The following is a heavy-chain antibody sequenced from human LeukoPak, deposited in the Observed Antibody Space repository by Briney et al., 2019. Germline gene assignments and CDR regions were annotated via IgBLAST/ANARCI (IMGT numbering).Heavy chain of an antibody. J-gene: IGHJ4*02. D-gene: IGHD1-26*01. Sequence: GGSLRLSCVASGFSFSDYYMSWIRQAPGKGLEWVSYISSSGSHTNYADSVTGRFTISRNNAKKSLQLQMNSLRAEDTAVYYCARHPDGSLSLDYWGQGTLITVSS. CDR1: GFSFSDYY. CDR2: ISSSGSHT. CDR3: ARHPDGSLSLDY. V-gene: IGHV3-11*03.